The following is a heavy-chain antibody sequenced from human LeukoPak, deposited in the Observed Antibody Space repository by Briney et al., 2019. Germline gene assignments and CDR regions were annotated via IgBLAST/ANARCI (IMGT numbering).Heavy chain of an antibody. CDR1: GGTFSSYA. D-gene: IGHD2-15*01. J-gene: IGHJ3*02. Sequence: GASVKVFCKASGGTFSSYAISWVRQAPGQGLEWMGGIIPIFGTANYAQKFQGRVTITADESTSTAYMELSSLRSEDTAVYYCASCSGGSCSHDAFDIWGQGTMVTVSS. CDR3: ASCSGGSCSHDAFDI. CDR2: IIPIFGTA. V-gene: IGHV1-69*13.